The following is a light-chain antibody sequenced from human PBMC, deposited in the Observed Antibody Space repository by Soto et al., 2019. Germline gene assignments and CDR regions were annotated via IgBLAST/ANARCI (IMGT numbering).Light chain of an antibody. CDR2: EGS. J-gene: IGLJ3*02. CDR1: KNDIGSYRF. CDR3: CSYAGSSTGV. Sequence: QSSLTQPASVSGSPGESITISCIGTKNDIGSYRFVSWYQQHPGEAPKLMISEGSKRPSGTSNRFSGSKSGNTASLRISGLQAEDEADYYCCSYAGSSTGVFGGGTKVTVL. V-gene: IGLV2-23*01.